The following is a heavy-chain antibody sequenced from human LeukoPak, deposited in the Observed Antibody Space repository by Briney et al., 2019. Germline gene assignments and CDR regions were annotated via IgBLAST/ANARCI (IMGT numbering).Heavy chain of an antibody. CDR1: GFTFSDNY. CDR2: ISSSSSYT. J-gene: IGHJ4*02. CDR3: ARVSGRGHSYGYGDY. V-gene: IGHV3-11*06. D-gene: IGHD5-18*01. Sequence: AGSLRLSCAASGFTFSDNYMSWLRQAPGKGLEWVSYISSSSSYTNYSDSVKGRFTISRDNAKNSLYLLMNSLRAEDTAVYYCARVSGRGHSYGYGDYWGQGTLVTVSS.